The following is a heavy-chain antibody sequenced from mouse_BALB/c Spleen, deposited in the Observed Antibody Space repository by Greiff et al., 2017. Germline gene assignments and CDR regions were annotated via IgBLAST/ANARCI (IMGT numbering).Heavy chain of an antibody. D-gene: IGHD2-3*01. CDR3: ARTYGGYASWYFDV. CDR1: GFTFTDYY. V-gene: IGHV7-3*02. CDR2: IRNKANGYTT. J-gene: IGHJ1*01. Sequence: EVQLQESGGGLVQPGGSLRLSCATSGFTFTDYYMSWVRQSPGKALEWLGFIRNKANGYTTEYSASVKGRFTISRDNSQSILYLQMNTLRAEDSATYYCARTYGGYASWYFDVWGAGTTVTVSS.